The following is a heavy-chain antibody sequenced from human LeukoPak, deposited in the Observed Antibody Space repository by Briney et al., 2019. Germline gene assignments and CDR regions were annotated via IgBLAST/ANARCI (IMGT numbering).Heavy chain of an antibody. J-gene: IGHJ4*02. V-gene: IGHV3-23*01. CDR2: VSGGGGTI. CDR3: AKDLNIVVVTPLDH. D-gene: IGHD2-21*02. Sequence: GGSLRLSCAASGFIFGTYAMSWVRQAPGKGLEWVAAVSGGGGTIYYADSVKGRFTISRDNSKNTLYLQMNSLRAEDTAVYYCAKDLNIVVVTPLDHWGQGTLVTVSS. CDR1: GFIFGTYA.